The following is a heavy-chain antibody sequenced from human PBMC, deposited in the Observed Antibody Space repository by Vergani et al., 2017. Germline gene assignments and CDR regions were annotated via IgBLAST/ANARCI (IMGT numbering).Heavy chain of an antibody. CDR3: AREKAMVRGVVIYYYYGMDV. D-gene: IGHD3-10*01. J-gene: IGHJ6*02. V-gene: IGHV4-31*03. CDR1: GGSSSSGGYY. CDR2: IYYSGST. Sequence: QVQLQESGPGLVKPSQTLSLTCTVSGGSSSSGGYYWSWIRQHPGKGLEWIGYIYYSGSTYYNPSLKSRVTISVDTSKNQFSLKLSSVTAADTAVYYCAREKAMVRGVVIYYYYGMDVWGQGTTVTVSS.